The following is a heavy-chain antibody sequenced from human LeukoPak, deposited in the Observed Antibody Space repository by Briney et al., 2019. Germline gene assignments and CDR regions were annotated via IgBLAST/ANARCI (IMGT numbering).Heavy chain of an antibody. CDR2: VNPNSGNT. V-gene: IGHV1-8*03. J-gene: IGHJ4*02. CDR3: ARGATVTTFPSSQYYFDY. Sequence: GGSVKVSCKASGYTFSSYDMNWVRQAPGQGLEWMGWVNPNSGNTDYAEKVQGRVTITRNNSKNTAYMQMNSLRAEDTAVYYCARGATVTTFPSSQYYFDYWGQGTLVTVSS. CDR1: GYTFSSYD. D-gene: IGHD4-17*01.